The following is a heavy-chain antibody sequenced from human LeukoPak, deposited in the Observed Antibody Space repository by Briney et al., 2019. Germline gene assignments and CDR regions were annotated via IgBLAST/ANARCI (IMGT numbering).Heavy chain of an antibody. CDR1: GGSISSYY. CDR3: ARVRVWFDP. Sequence: SQTLSLTCTVSGGSISSYYWSWIRQPPGKGLEWIGYIYYSGSTNYNPSLKSRVTMSVDTSKNQFSLKLSSVTAADTAVYYCARVRVWFDPWGQGTLVTVSS. J-gene: IGHJ5*02. CDR2: IYYSGST. V-gene: IGHV4-59*01.